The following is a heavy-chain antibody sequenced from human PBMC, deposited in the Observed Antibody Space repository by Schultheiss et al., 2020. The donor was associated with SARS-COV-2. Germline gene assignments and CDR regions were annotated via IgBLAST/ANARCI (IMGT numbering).Heavy chain of an antibody. CDR1: GGSISSGGYY. J-gene: IGHJ6*02. CDR2: IYYSGST. Sequence: SETLSLTCTVSGGSISSGGYYWSWIRQPPGRGLEWIGYIYYSGSTYYNPSLKSRVTISVDTSKNQFSLKLSSVTAADTAVYYCARGGPSYGSPGWGYYYYYGMDVWGQGTTVTVSS. V-gene: IGHV4-30-4*07. CDR3: ARGGPSYGSPGWGYYYYYGMDV. D-gene: IGHD1-26*01.